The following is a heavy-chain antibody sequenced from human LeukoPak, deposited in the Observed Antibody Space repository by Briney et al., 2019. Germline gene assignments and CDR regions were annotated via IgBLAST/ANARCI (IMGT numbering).Heavy chain of an antibody. J-gene: IGHJ4*02. Sequence: GGSLRLSCAASGFTFSSYSMNWVRQAPGKGLEWVSFIYSDNTHYSDSVKGRFTTSRDNSKNTLYLQMNSLRAEDTAVYYCARRAGAYSHPYDYWGQGTLVTVSS. CDR3: ARRAGAYSHPYDY. V-gene: IGHV3-53*01. CDR2: IYSDNT. CDR1: GFTFSSYS. D-gene: IGHD4/OR15-4a*01.